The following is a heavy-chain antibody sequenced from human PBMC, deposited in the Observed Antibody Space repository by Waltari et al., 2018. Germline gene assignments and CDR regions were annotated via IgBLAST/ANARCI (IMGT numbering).Heavy chain of an antibody. Sequence: QVQLQQWGAGLLKPSETLSLTCAVYGGSFSGYYWSWIRQPPGKGLEWIGEINHSGSTNYNPSLKSRVTISVDTSKNQFSLKLSSVTAADTAVYYCARVGLGGTVTTGNDYWGQGTLVTVSS. V-gene: IGHV4-34*01. D-gene: IGHD4-17*01. CDR1: GGSFSGYY. CDR2: INHSGST. J-gene: IGHJ4*02. CDR3: ARVGLGGTVTTGNDY.